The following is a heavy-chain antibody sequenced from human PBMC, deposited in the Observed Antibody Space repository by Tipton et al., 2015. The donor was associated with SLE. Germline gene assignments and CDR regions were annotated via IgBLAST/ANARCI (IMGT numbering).Heavy chain of an antibody. CDR2: ISGPGTTI. CDR1: VFTFTNYE. J-gene: IGHJ3*01. Sequence: SLRLSCAASVFTFTNYEMNWVRQAPGKGLEWVSYISGPGTTIYYADSVKGRFTISRDNAKNSLYLQMNSLKAEDTAVYYCARDFVRDMGGTHHGGFEVWGQGAMGTVSS. V-gene: IGHV3-48*03. D-gene: IGHD2-15*01. CDR3: ARDFVRDMGGTHHGGFEV.